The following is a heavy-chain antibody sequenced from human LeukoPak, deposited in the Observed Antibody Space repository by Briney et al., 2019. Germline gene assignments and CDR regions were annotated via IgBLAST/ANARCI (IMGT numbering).Heavy chain of an antibody. V-gene: IGHV3-21*01. J-gene: IGHJ4*02. CDR1: GITLSNYG. Sequence: GGSLRLSCAVSGITLSNYGMSWVRQAPGKGPEWVSSLSSTSSYIYYADSVKGRFTISRDNAKNSLYLQMNSLRAEDTAVYYCARERFAGIAARFFDYWGQGSPVTVSS. CDR2: LSSTSSYI. D-gene: IGHD6-6*01. CDR3: ARERFAGIAARFFDY.